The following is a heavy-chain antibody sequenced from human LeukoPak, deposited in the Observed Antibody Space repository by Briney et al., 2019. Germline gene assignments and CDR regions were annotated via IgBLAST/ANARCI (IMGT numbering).Heavy chain of an antibody. D-gene: IGHD3-10*01. V-gene: IGHV1-69*04. J-gene: IGHJ5*01. CDR1: GGTFSSYA. CDR2: IIPILGIA. CDR3: AGRPMVGGFRDWLDP. Sequence: ASVKVSCKAFGGTFSSYAISWVRQAPGQGPEWMGRIIPILGIANYAQKFQGRVTITADKSTSTAYMELSSLRSEDTAVYYCAGRPMVGGFRDWLDPWGKEPWSPSPQ.